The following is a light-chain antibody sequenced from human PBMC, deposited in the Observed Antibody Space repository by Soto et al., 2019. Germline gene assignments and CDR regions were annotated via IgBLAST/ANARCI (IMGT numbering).Light chain of an antibody. CDR1: SSDVGGYNY. Sequence: QSALTQPPSASGSPGQSVTISCTGTSSDVGGYNYVSWYKQHPGKAPKLIIYEVTKRPSGVPDRVSGSKSGNTASLTVSGLQAEDEADYYCCSYAGSSYVVFGGGTKLTVL. CDR3: CSYAGSSYVV. J-gene: IGLJ2*01. V-gene: IGLV2-8*01. CDR2: EVT.